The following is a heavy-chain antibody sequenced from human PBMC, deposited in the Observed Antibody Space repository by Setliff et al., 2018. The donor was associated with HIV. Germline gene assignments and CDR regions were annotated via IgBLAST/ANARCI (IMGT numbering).Heavy chain of an antibody. CDR1: GGSFSVYY. CDR2: INHSGRT. V-gene: IGHV4-34*01. CDR3: ARGPPAEDYYYYMDV. J-gene: IGHJ6*03. Sequence: PSETLSLTCAVYGGSFSVYYWSWIRQAPGKGLEWIGEINHSGRTNYNPSLKGRVTISVDTSKNQFSLTLSSLTAADTAVYYCARGPPAEDYYYYMDVWGEGTTVTVSS.